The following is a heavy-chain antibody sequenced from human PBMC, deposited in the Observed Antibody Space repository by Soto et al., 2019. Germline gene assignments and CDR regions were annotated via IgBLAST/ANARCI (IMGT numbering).Heavy chain of an antibody. V-gene: IGHV3-30-3*01. D-gene: IGHD1-1*01. CDR3: ARDRDVYKRALLDY. CDR1: GFTFSSFV. J-gene: IGHJ4*02. CDR2: ISSDANKI. Sequence: QVQLVESGGGVVQPGRSLRLSCAASGFTFSSFVLHWVRQAPGRGLEWLSLISSDANKIYYADSVRGRFTISRDNSQKTLSLKINSLRGEDTAVYYCARDRDVYKRALLDYWGREPWSTSPQ.